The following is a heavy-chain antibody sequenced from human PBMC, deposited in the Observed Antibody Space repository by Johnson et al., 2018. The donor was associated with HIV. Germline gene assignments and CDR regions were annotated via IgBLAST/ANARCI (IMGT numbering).Heavy chain of an antibody. D-gene: IGHD6-6*01. CDR3: ARSRGKQLADAFDI. CDR1: GFTFSSYG. CDR2: IYSGGST. V-gene: IGHV3-NL1*01. J-gene: IGHJ3*02. Sequence: QVQLVESGGGVVQPGRSLRLSCEASGFTFSSYGMHWVRQAPGKGLEWVSVIYSGGSTYYANSVKGRFTISRDNSKNTLYLQMGSLRAEDMAVYYCARSRGKQLADAFDIWGQGTRVTVSS.